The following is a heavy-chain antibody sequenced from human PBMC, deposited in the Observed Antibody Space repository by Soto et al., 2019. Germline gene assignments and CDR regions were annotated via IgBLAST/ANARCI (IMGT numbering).Heavy chain of an antibody. CDR3: ARDRKNMYYDTQSPDI. CDR2: ISAYNGYT. V-gene: IGHV1-18*01. D-gene: IGHD3-22*01. CDR1: CYTFTSNG. J-gene: IGHJ3*02. Sequence: ASGKGSFTASCYTFTSNGISWVRQAPGQGLEWMGWISAYNGYTNYAQKLQGRVTMTTDTSTSTAYMELRSLRSDDTAVYYCARDRKNMYYDTQSPDIWGQGTMVTVSS.